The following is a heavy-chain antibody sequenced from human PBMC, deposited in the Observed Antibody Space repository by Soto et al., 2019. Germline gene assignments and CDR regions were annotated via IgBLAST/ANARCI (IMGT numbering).Heavy chain of an antibody. D-gene: IGHD6-13*01. CDR3: AGERPLSRSSSWLHSFDY. CDR2: ISAYNGNT. Sequence: QVQLVQSGAEVKKPGASVKVSCKASGYTFTSYGISWVRQAPGQGLEWMGWISAYNGNTNCAQKLQGRVTMTTDTSASTAYMELRSLRSDDTAVYYCAGERPLSRSSSWLHSFDYWGQGTLVTVSS. CDR1: GYTFTSYG. V-gene: IGHV1-18*01. J-gene: IGHJ4*02.